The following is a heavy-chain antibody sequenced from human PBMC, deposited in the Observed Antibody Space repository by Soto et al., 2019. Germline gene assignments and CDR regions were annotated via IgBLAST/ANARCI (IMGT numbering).Heavy chain of an antibody. V-gene: IGHV1-69*13. Sequence: SVKVSFKASGGTFSNYAISWLRQAPGQGLEWMGGIIPFFGTTNYAQKFQGRVTITADESTSTAYMELNSLRSEDTAVYYCARGQDLKTTVTPFDYWGQGTLVTVSS. CDR3: ARGQDLKTTVTPFDY. CDR1: GGTFSNYA. D-gene: IGHD4-4*01. J-gene: IGHJ4*02. CDR2: IIPFFGTT.